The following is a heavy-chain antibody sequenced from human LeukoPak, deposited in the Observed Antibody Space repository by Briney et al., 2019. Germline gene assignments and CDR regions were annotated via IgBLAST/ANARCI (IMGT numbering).Heavy chain of an antibody. CDR3: ARVVPVVPAAIYYYYGMDV. CDR2: INHSGST. V-gene: IGHV4-34*01. J-gene: IGHJ6*02. CDR1: GGSFSGYY. Sequence: SETLSLTCAVYGGSFSGYYWSWIRQPPGKGLEWIGEINHSGSTNYNPSLKSRVTISVDTSKNQFSLKLSSVTAADTAVYYCARVVPVVPAAIYYYYGMDVWGQGTTVTVSS. D-gene: IGHD2-2*02.